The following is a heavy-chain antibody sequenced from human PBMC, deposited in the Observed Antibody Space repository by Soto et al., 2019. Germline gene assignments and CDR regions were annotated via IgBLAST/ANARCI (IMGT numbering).Heavy chain of an antibody. CDR1: GDSINSDKYY. D-gene: IGHD3-9*01. CDR2: IYYRGNT. Sequence: SETLSLTCSVSGDSINSDKYYWGWIRQPPGKGLEWIGSIYYRGNTYYNPSLQTRVTISLDKSKNQFSLKLNSVTAADSAVYFCARLEGLATISYYFDFWGQGALVTLSS. V-gene: IGHV4-39*01. J-gene: IGHJ4*02. CDR3: ARLEGLATISYYFDF.